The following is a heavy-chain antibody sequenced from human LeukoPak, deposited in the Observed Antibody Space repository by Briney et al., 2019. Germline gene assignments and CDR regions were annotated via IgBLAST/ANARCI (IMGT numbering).Heavy chain of an antibody. J-gene: IGHJ4*02. CDR3: ARYLLRGYKAFDY. D-gene: IGHD5-18*01. V-gene: IGHV3-21*01. CDR2: ISSSSSYI. Sequence: PGGALRLSCAASGFTFSSYSMNWVRQAPGKGLEWVSSISSSSSYIYYADSVKGRFTISRDNAKNSLYLQMNSLRAEDTAVYYCARYLLRGYKAFDYWGQGTLATVSS. CDR1: GFTFSSYS.